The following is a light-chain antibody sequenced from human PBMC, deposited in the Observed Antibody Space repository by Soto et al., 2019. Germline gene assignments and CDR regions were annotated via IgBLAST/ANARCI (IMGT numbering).Light chain of an antibody. J-gene: IGKJ5*01. CDR1: QSVSSSY. V-gene: IGKV3-20*01. CDR3: QQYSSSPSIT. CDR2: GAS. Sequence: EIVLTQSPGTLSLSPGERATLSCRASQSVSSSYLAWYQQKPGQAPRLLIYGASTRATGIPARFSGSGSGTEFTLTISSLQSEDFAVYFCQQYSSSPSITFGQGTRLEIK.